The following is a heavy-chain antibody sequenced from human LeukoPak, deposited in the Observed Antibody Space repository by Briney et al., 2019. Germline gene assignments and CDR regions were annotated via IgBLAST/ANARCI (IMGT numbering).Heavy chain of an antibody. CDR2: INHSGST. CDR3: AVGRLGSGPRGRRPYWYFDL. V-gene: IGHV4-34*01. CDR1: GGSFSGYY. D-gene: IGHD6-19*01. Sequence: SETLSLTCAVYGGSFSGYYWSWIRQPPGKGLEWIGEINHSGSTNYNPSLKSRVTISVDTSKNQFSLKLSSVTAADTAVYYCAVGRLGSGPRGRRPYWYFDLWGRGTLVTVSS. J-gene: IGHJ2*01.